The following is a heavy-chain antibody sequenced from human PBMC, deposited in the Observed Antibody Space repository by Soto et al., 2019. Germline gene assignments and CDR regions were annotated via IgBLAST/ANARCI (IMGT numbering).Heavy chain of an antibody. V-gene: IGHV3-23*01. J-gene: IGHJ5*01. CDR3: AKDRNVVVGNWCDS. CDR1: GFTFSRYA. D-gene: IGHD2-15*01. CDR2: ISGSGGST. Sequence: GESLKISCAASGFTFSRYAMSWVRQAPGKGLEWVSAISGSGGSTYYADSVKGRFTISRDNSKNTLYLQMNSLRAEDTAVYYCAKDRNVVVGNWCDSWGQGTLVTFSS.